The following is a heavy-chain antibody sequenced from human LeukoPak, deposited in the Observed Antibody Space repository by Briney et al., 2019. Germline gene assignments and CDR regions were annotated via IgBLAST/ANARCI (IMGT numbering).Heavy chain of an antibody. Sequence: GGSLRLSCAASGFTFSSYSMNWVRQAPGKGLEWVSSIGSSSSYIYYADSVKGRFTISRDNAKNSLYLQMNSLRAEDTAVYYCVCYYYDSSGYPYGYWGQGTLVTVSS. J-gene: IGHJ4*02. CDR3: VCYYYDSSGYPYGY. V-gene: IGHV3-21*01. CDR2: IGSSSSYI. CDR1: GFTFSSYS. D-gene: IGHD3-22*01.